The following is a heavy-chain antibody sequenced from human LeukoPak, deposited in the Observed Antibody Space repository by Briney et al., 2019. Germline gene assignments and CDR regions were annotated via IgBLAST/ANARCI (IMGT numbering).Heavy chain of an antibody. V-gene: IGHV3-53*01. CDR2: IYSGGST. Sequence: PGGSLRLSCAASGFTFSSNYMSWVRQAPGKGLEWVSVIYSGGSTYYADSVKGRFTISRDNSKNTLYLQMNSLRAEDTAVYYCARAEDTAMAGDYWGQGTLVTVSS. J-gene: IGHJ4*02. CDR3: ARAEDTAMAGDY. D-gene: IGHD5-18*01. CDR1: GFTFSSNY.